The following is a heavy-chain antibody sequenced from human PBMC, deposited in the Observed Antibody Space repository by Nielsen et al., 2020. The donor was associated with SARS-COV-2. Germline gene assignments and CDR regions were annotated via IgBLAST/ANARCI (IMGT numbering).Heavy chain of an antibody. J-gene: IGHJ3*02. CDR3: ARRHDFWSGYDAFDI. V-gene: IGHV1-8*01. CDR2: MNPNSGNT. CDR1: GYTFTSYD. Sequence: ASVKVSCKASGYTFTSYDINWVRQATGQGLEWMGWMNPNSGNTGYAQKFQGRVTMTRNTSISTAYMELSSLRSEDTAVYYCARRHDFWSGYDAFDIRGQGTMVTVSS. D-gene: IGHD3-3*01.